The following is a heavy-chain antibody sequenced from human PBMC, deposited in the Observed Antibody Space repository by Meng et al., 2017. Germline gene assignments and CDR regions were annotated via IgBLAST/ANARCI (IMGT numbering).Heavy chain of an antibody. J-gene: IGHJ3*02. CDR3: ARARIYYGSGTNAFDI. CDR2: IIPIFGTA. Sequence: SVKVSCKASGGTFSSYAISWVRQAPGQGLEWMGGIIPIFGTANYAQKFQGRVTITADESTSTAYMELSSLRSEDTAVYYCARARIYYGSGTNAFDIWGQGTMVTVSS. D-gene: IGHD3-10*01. V-gene: IGHV1-69*13. CDR1: GGTFSSYA.